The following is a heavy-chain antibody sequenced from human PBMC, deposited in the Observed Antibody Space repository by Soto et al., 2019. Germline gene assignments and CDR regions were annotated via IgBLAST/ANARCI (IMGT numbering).Heavy chain of an antibody. Sequence: PGGSLRLSCAASGFTVSSKYMSWVRQAPGKGLEWVSLIQSGGPTYYADSVKGRFTISRDNAKNSLYLQMNSLRAEDTSVYYCARGADPHLRPSFDYWGQGILVTVSS. V-gene: IGHV3-66*01. CDR2: IQSGGPT. J-gene: IGHJ4*02. D-gene: IGHD3-3*01. CDR3: ARGADPHLRPSFDY. CDR1: GFTVSSKY.